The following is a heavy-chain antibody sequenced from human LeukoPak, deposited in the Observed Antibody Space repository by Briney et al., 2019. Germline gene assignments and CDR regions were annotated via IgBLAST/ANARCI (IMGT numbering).Heavy chain of an antibody. D-gene: IGHD5-18*01. CDR3: AGGLVNTALDY. CDR2: INSNGGNT. V-gene: IGHV3-64*01. J-gene: IGHJ4*02. CDR1: GFIFSSYA. Sequence: GGSLRLSCAASGFIFSSYAMHWVRQAPGKGLEYVSAINSNGGNTYYANSVKGRFTISRDNSKNTLYLQMGSLRAEDMAVYYCAGGLVNTALDYWGQGTLVTVSS.